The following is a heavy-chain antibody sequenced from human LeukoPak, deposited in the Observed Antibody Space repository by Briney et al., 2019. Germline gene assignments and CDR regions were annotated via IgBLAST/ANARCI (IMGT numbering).Heavy chain of an antibody. J-gene: IGHJ4*02. CDR2: IYSGGST. V-gene: IGHV3-53*01. CDR3: AVYDSSGYYLNY. CDR1: GFTVSSNY. Sequence: RRGSLRLSCAASGFTVSSNYMSWVRQAPGKGLEWVSVIYSGGSTYYADSVKGRFTISRDNSKNTLYLQMNSLGAEDTAVYYCAVYDSSGYYLNYWGQGTLSPSPQ. D-gene: IGHD3-22*01.